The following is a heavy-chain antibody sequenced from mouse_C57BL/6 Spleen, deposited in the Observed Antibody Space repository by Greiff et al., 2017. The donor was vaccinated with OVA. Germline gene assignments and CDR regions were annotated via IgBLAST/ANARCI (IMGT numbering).Heavy chain of an antibody. J-gene: IGHJ4*01. CDR2: IYPGSGNT. CDR3: ARGSNFHAMDY. D-gene: IGHD2-5*01. V-gene: IGHV1-76*01. Sequence: QVQLQQSGAELVRPGASVKLSCTASGYTFTDYYINWVKQRPGQGLEWIARIYPGSGNTYYNEKFKGKATLTAEKSSSTAYMQLSSLTSEDSAVYFCARGSNFHAMDYWGQGTSVTVSS. CDR1: GYTFTDYY.